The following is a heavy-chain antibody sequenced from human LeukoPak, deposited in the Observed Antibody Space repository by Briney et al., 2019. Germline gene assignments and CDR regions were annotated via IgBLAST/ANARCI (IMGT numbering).Heavy chain of an antibody. CDR1: GYTFTSYY. CDR2: INPSGGST. D-gene: IGHD2-15*01. Sequence: ASVKVSCKASGYTFTSYYMHWVRQAPGQGLEWMGIINPSGGSTSYAQKFQGRVTITADESTSTAYMELSSLRSEDTAVYYCARDAEAMGAATFDYWGQGTLVTVSS. V-gene: IGHV1-46*01. J-gene: IGHJ4*02. CDR3: ARDAEAMGAATFDY.